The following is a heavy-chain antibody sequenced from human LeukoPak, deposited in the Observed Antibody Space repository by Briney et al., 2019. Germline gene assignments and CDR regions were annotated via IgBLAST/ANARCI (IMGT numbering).Heavy chain of an antibody. CDR2: IYYSGST. J-gene: IGHJ4*02. CDR1: GGSINYYY. Sequence: PSETLSLTCTVSGGSINYYYRSWIRQPPGKGLEWIGYIYYSGSTNYNPSLRSRVTISVDTSKNQISLKLSSVIPADTAMYYCARKDNSGKGPYYYDYWGQGTLVTVSS. V-gene: IGHV4-59*01. D-gene: IGHD3-22*01. CDR3: ARKDNSGKGPYYYDY.